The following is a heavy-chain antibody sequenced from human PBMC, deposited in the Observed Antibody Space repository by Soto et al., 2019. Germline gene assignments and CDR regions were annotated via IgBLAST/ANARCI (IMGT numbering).Heavy chain of an antibody. CDR1: GYTFINYH. D-gene: IGHD5-12*01. CDR2: INTYNGMT. Sequence: QVQLVQSGGEVKKPGASVTVACKASGYTFINYHITWVRQAPGQGLEWMAWINTYNGMTDYAQRFQGRVTMTRYTSTSTAYMELRNLGSDATAVYFCAKSPRGEMATDWGQGTLVTVSS. J-gene: IGHJ4*02. V-gene: IGHV1-18*01. CDR3: AKSPRGEMATD.